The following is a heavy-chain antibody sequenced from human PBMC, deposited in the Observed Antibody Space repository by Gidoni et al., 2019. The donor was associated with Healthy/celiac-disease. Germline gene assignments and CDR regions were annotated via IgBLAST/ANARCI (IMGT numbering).Heavy chain of an antibody. CDR3: AKDGLFIAAAGTCFDY. J-gene: IGHJ4*02. CDR2: IRGSGGST. V-gene: IGHV3-23*01. CDR1: GFTFSSYA. Sequence: EVQLLESGGGLVQPEGSLRLSCAASGFTFSSYAMSWVRQAPGKGLEWVSVIRGSGGSTYYADSVKGRFTISRDNSKNTLYLQMNSLRAEDTAVYYCAKDGLFIAAAGTCFDYWGQGTLVTVSS. D-gene: IGHD6-13*01.